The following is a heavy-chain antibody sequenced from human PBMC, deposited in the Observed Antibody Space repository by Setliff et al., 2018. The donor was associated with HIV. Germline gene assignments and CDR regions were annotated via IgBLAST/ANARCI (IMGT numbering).Heavy chain of an antibody. CDR2: ISSSGSTI. D-gene: IGHD3-10*01. V-gene: IGHV3-11*04. Sequence: PGGSLRLSCAASGFTFSDYYMTWIRQAPGKGLEWVSYISSSGSTIYYADSVKGRFTISRDNAKGSLYLQMNSLRVEDTAVYYCARLTLVRGLIISYMDVWGKGTTVTVSS. J-gene: IGHJ6*03. CDR3: ARLTLVRGLIISYMDV. CDR1: GFTFSDYY.